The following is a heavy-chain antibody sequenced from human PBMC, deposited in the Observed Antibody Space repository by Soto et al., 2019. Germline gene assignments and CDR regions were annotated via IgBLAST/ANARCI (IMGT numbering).Heavy chain of an antibody. CDR1: GYTFTSYG. Sequence: GASVVSCKASGYTFTSYGISWVRQAPGQGLEWMGWISAYNGNTNYAQKLQGRVTMTTDTSTSTAYMELRSLRSDDTAVYYCARANPPLIVVVPAESNWFDPWGQGTLVTVSS. CDR3: ARANPPLIVVVPAESNWFDP. J-gene: IGHJ5*02. V-gene: IGHV1-18*04. CDR2: ISAYNGNT. D-gene: IGHD3-22*01.